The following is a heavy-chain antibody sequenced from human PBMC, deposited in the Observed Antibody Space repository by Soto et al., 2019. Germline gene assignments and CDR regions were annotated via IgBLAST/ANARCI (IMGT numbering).Heavy chain of an antibody. Sequence: PGGSLRLSCAASGFTFSSYAMHWVRQAPGKGLEWVAVISYDGSNKYYADSVKGRFTISRDNSKNTLYLQMNSLRAEDTAVYYCARDNSGYVGNYYYYYGMDVWGQGTTVTVSS. J-gene: IGHJ6*02. D-gene: IGHD5-12*01. V-gene: IGHV3-30-3*01. CDR2: ISYDGSNK. CDR1: GFTFSSYA. CDR3: ARDNSGYVGNYYYYYGMDV.